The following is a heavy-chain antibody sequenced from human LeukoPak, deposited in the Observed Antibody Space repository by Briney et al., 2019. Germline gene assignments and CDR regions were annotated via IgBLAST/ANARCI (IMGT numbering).Heavy chain of an antibody. CDR2: IQYDGSDK. Sequence: GGSLRLSCAASGFTFSNYGIHWVRQAPGKGLQWVAFIQYDGSDKYYADSVKGRFTISRDNSKNTLYLQMNSLRAEDTAVFYCAKDRGTSGSYYTLDNWGQGTLVTVSS. CDR1: GFTFSNYG. J-gene: IGHJ4*02. D-gene: IGHD3-10*01. CDR3: AKDRGTSGSYYTLDN. V-gene: IGHV3-30*02.